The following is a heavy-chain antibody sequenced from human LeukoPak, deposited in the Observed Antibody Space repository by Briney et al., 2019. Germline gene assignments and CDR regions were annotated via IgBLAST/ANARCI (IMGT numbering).Heavy chain of an antibody. D-gene: IGHD3-10*01. J-gene: IGHJ3*02. V-gene: IGHV4-59*01. CDR1: GGSIGSSY. CDR2: IYYTGSI. Sequence: SETLSLTCTISGGSIGSSYWSWIRQPPGKALEWIGYIYYTGSINYSPSLTSRVTISVDTSKNQFSLKLSSVTAADTAVYYCARDPRRFGELPPGAFDIWGQGTMVTVSS. CDR3: ARDPRRFGELPPGAFDI.